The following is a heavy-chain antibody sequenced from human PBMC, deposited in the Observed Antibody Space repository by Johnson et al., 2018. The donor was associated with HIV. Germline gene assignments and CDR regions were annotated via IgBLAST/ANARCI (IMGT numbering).Heavy chain of an antibody. CDR2: INQDGSVR. Sequence: VQLVESGGGLVHPGESLRLSCAASAFTFSSTWMSWVRQAPGNGLEFVASINQDGSVRNYVGSVKGRFTIYRDNTKNSLYLQLNSLRAEDTAVYDCARDPGSSAFDIWGQATMVTVSS. CDR1: AFTFSSTW. D-gene: IGHD3-10*01. V-gene: IGHV3-7*03. CDR3: ARDPGSSAFDI. J-gene: IGHJ3*02.